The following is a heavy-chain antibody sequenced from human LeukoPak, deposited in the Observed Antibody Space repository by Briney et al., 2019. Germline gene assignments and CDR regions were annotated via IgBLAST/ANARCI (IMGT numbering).Heavy chain of an antibody. CDR2: IYPTGST. J-gene: IGHJ5*02. D-gene: IGHD6-19*01. V-gene: IGHV4-59*01. Sequence: QSSETLSLTCTVSGGSISNYFWSWIRQPPGKGLEWIGYIYPTGSTNSNPSLKSRVTISVDTSQNQFSLKLSSVTAADTAVYYCARANSSGWYPKYNWFDPWGQGTLVTVSS. CDR3: ARANSSGWYPKYNWFDP. CDR1: GGSISNYF.